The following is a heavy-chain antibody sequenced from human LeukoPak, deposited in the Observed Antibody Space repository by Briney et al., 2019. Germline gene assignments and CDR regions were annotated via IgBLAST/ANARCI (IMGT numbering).Heavy chain of an antibody. CDR2: INSDGNST. J-gene: IGHJ5*01. V-gene: IGHV3-74*01. D-gene: IGHD3-10*01. CDR3: ARVATTMVRNALDS. CDR1: GFTFSSDW. Sequence: GGSLRLSCAASGFTFSSDWMHWVRRAAGKGLVWGSRINSDGNSTSYADSVKGRFTISRDNAKNTLYLEMNSLRAEDTAVYYCARVATTMVRNALDSWGQGTLVTVSS.